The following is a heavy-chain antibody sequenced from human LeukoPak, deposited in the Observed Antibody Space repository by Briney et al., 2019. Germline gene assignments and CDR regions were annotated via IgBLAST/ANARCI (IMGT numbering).Heavy chain of an antibody. CDR1: GYTFTSYA. Sequence: GASVKVSCKASGYTFTSYAMNWVRQAPGQGLEWMGWINPNSGDTNYAQKFQGRVTMTRDTSISTAYMELSRLRSDDTAVYYCARDRYSSGFADYWGQGTLVTVSS. D-gene: IGHD6-19*01. V-gene: IGHV1-2*02. CDR2: INPNSGDT. J-gene: IGHJ4*02. CDR3: ARDRYSSGFADY.